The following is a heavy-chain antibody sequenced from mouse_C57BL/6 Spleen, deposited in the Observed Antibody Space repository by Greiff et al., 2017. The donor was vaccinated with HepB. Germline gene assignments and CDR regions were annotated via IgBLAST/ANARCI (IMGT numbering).Heavy chain of an antibody. CDR3: TREGYYGSSPYWYFEV. V-gene: IGHV1-5*01. CDR1: GYTFTSYW. Sequence: EVQLQQSGTVLARPGASVKMSCKTSGYTFTSYWMHWVKQRPGQGLEWIGAIYPGNSDTSYNQKFKGKAKLTAVTSASTAYMELSSLTNEDSAVYYCTREGYYGSSPYWYFEVWGTGTTVTVSS. J-gene: IGHJ1*03. D-gene: IGHD1-1*01. CDR2: IYPGNSDT.